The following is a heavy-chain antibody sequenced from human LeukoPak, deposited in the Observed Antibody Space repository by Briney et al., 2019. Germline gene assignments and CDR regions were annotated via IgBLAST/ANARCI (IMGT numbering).Heavy chain of an antibody. CDR2: IKQDGSEK. CDR1: GFTFSSYW. V-gene: IGHV3-7*01. J-gene: IGHJ4*02. CDR3: ARGHYYDSSGYNPY. Sequence: GGSLRLSCAASGFTFSSYWMSWVRQALGKGLEWVANIKQDGSEKYYVDSVKGRFTISRDNAKNSLYLQMNSLRAEDTAVYYCARGHYYDSSGYNPYWGQGTLVTVSS. D-gene: IGHD3-22*01.